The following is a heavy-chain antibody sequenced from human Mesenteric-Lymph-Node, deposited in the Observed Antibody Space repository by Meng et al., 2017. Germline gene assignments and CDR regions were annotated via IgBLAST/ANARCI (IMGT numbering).Heavy chain of an antibody. J-gene: IGHJ6*02. D-gene: IGHD2-15*01. CDR1: GYTFTGNY. CDR2: ISPNSGFT. V-gene: IGHV1-2*02. CDR3: ARGLGYCSGGSCYSDSNYGMDV. Sequence: ASVKVSCKSSGYTFTGNYIHWVRQAPGQGLEWMGWISPNSGFTSSAQKFQGRVTMTRDTSISTAYMELSRLRSDDTAVYYCARGLGYCSGGSCYSDSNYGMDVWGQGTTVTVSS.